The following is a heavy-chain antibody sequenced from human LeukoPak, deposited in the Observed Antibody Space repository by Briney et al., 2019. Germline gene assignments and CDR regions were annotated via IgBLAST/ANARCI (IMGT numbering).Heavy chain of an antibody. Sequence: PSETLSLTCTVSGGSISSSSYYWGWIRQPPGKGLEWVSSSFPSGDEIHYADSVRGRFTIFRDNSKSTLSLQMNSLRAEDTAIYYCATYRQVLLPFEAWGQGTLVTVSS. CDR1: GGSISSSSYY. V-gene: IGHV3-23*01. D-gene: IGHD2-8*02. CDR2: SFPSGDEI. CDR3: ATYRQVLLPFEA. J-gene: IGHJ5*02.